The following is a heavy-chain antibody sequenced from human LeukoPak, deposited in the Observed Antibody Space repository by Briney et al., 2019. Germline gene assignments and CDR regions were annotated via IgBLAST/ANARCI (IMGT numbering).Heavy chain of an antibody. CDR1: GFTFSNYA. D-gene: IGHD2-2*01. V-gene: IGHV3-23*01. J-gene: IGHJ4*02. Sequence: PGGSLRLSCAASGFTFSNYAMSWVRQAPGKGLEWVSSISPSGGTTYYADAVKGRFTMSRDNSKKTVYVEMSSLRADDTAVYYCAKLIAVIAGAIDYWGQGTLVTVSS. CDR3: AKLIAVIAGAIDY. CDR2: ISPSGGTT.